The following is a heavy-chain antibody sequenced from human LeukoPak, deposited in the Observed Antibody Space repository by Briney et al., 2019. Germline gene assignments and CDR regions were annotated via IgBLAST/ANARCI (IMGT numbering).Heavy chain of an antibody. D-gene: IGHD6-13*01. CDR1: GFTFRDYY. Sequence: GRSLRLSCAASGFTFRDYYMSWLRQAQGKGLEWVSYISSSSYTNYADSVKGRFTISRDNAKNSLYLQMNSLRAEDTAVYYCAGGGGIAAAGYFDYWGQGTLVTVSS. CDR3: AGGGGIAAAGYFDY. CDR2: ISSSSYT. V-gene: IGHV3-11*06. J-gene: IGHJ4*02.